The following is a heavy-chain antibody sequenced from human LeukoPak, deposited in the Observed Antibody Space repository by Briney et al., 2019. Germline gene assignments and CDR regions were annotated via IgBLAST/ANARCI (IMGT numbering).Heavy chain of an antibody. CDR3: AKGSCSSTSCQGAFDI. J-gene: IGHJ3*02. D-gene: IGHD2-2*01. V-gene: IGHV3-9*03. CDR1: GFTFDDHA. Sequence: GGSLRLSCAASGFTFDDHAMHWVRQAPGKGLEWVSGISWNSGSIGYADSVKGRFTISRDNAKNSLYLQMNSLRAEDMALYYCAKGSCSSTSCQGAFDIWGQGTMVTVSS. CDR2: ISWNSGSI.